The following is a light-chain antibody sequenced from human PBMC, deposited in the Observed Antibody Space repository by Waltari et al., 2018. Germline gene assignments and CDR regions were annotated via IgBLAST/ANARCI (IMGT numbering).Light chain of an antibody. CDR1: KLRDKY. V-gene: IGLV3-1*01. J-gene: IGLJ2*01. Sequence: SYVLNQPPSVSVSPGQTASITCSGEKLRDKYASWYQQKAGQPPVLIIYQDVGRPASIPARFSASNSGTTATLTISGTQALDEADYYCQAWDGNTVIFGGGTRLTVL. CDR3: QAWDGNTVI. CDR2: QDV.